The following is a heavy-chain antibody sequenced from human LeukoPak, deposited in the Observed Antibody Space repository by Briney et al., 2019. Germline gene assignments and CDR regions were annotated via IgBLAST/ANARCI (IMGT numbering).Heavy chain of an antibody. CDR3: TSWTYYYGSGSYYHFDY. V-gene: IGHV3-49*03. CDR1: GFTFGDYA. D-gene: IGHD3-10*01. CDR2: IRSKAYGGTT. Sequence: GGSLRLSCTASGFTFGDYAMSWFRQAPGKGLEWVGFIRSKAYGGTTEYAASVKGRFTISRDDSKSIAYLQMNSLKTEDTAVYYCTSWTYYYGSGSYYHFDYWGQETLVTVSS. J-gene: IGHJ4*02.